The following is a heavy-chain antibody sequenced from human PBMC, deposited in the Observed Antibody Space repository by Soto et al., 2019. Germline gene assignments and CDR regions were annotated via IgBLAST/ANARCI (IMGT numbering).Heavy chain of an antibody. D-gene: IGHD6-13*01. CDR2: INPILSMS. V-gene: IGHV1-69*02. J-gene: IGHJ6*02. CDR3: ARRGYSSSWYYYYYYGMDV. CDR1: GDTFSFYT. Sequence: SVKVSCKASGDTFSFYTINWVRQAPGLGLEWMGRINPILSMSNYAQKFQGRVTMTTNKSTSTAYMELSSLRSEDTAVYYCARRGYSSSWYYYYYYGMDVWGQGTTVTVSS.